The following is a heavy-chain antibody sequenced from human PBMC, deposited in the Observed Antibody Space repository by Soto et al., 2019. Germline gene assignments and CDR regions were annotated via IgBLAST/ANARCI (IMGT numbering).Heavy chain of an antibody. CDR2: ISYDGSNK. CDR1: GFTFSSYA. CDR3: AREASYYYYGMDV. V-gene: IGHV3-30-3*01. Sequence: PGGSLRLSCAASGFTFSSYAMHWVRQAPGKGLEWVAVISYDGSNKYYADSVKGRFTISRDNSKNTLYLQMNSLRAEDTAVYYCAREASYYYYGMDVWAQGTTVTVSS. J-gene: IGHJ6*02.